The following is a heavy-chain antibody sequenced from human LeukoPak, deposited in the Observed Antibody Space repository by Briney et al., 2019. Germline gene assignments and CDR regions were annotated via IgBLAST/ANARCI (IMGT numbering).Heavy chain of an antibody. CDR1: GFTVSNNY. J-gene: IGHJ3*02. D-gene: IGHD3-22*01. CDR3: RLGYYYDSSGYYDAFDI. V-gene: IGHV3-66*01. Sequence: PGGSLRLSCAASGFTVSNNYMSWVRQAPGKGLEWVSVIYSSGGTYYADSVKGRFTIPRDNSKNTLYLQMNSLRAEDTAVYYSRLGYYYDSSGYYDAFDIWGQGTMVTVSS. CDR2: IYSSGGT.